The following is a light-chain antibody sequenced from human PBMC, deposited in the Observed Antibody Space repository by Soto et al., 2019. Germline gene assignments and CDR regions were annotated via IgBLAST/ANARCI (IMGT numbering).Light chain of an antibody. Sequence: EIVLTQSPGTLSLSPGEGATLSCRASQSISSSYLAWYQQKPGQALRLLITGAATRAPGIPDRFSGSGSGTDFPLNISRLEPEDFAVYYCQQYGTSPPITFGQGTRLDIK. CDR1: QSISSSY. J-gene: IGKJ5*01. V-gene: IGKV3-20*01. CDR2: GAA. CDR3: QQYGTSPPIT.